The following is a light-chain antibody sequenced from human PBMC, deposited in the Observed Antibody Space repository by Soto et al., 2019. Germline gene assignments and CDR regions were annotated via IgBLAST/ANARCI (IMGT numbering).Light chain of an antibody. CDR3: QQGYSPLLT. J-gene: IGKJ4*01. V-gene: IGKV1-39*01. Sequence: DIQMTQSPSSLSASVGDRVTLTCRASQSISKYLNWYQLKSGKGPKLLIYGTSTLQSGVPSRFSGSGSDTDFTLTISNLQPEDFAVYYCQQGYSPLLTFGGGTRVEIK. CDR2: GTS. CDR1: QSISKY.